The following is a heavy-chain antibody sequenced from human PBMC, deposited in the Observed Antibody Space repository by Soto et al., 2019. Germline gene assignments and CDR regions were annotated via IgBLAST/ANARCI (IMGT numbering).Heavy chain of an antibody. CDR2: IQQDGRQQ. D-gene: IGHD1-26*01. V-gene: IGHV3-7*01. CDR1: GFTFSSYW. J-gene: IGHJ1*01. CDR3: ASRMMTSATKTFQY. Sequence: GGSLRLSCAASGFTFSSYWMSWVRQAPGKGLEWVANIQQDGRQQFYVDSVKGRFTISRDNAKNSLYLQMNSLRDGDTAVYYCASRMMTSATKTFQYWGQGTLVTVSS.